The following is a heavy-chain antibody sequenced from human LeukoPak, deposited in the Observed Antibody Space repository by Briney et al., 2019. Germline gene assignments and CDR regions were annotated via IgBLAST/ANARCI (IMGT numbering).Heavy chain of an antibody. CDR1: GYYISSGYY. CDR3: ARGRSAIYCSSTSCSQAIYYMDV. J-gene: IGHJ6*03. D-gene: IGHD2-2*01. V-gene: IGHV4-38-2*02. CDR2: IYHSGST. Sequence: SETLSLTCTVSGYYISSGYYWGWIRQPPGKGLEWIGSIYHSGSTYYNPSLKSRVTISVDTSKNQFSLKLSSVTAADTAVYYCARGRSAIYCSSTSCSQAIYYMDVWGKGTTVTISS.